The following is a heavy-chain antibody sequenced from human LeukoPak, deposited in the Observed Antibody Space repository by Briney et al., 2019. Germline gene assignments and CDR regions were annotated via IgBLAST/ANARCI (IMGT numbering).Heavy chain of an antibody. Sequence: GGSLRFSCAASGFTFSTFDMHWVRQTTGKGLEWVSTIATAGDTYYPGSVKGRFTIARENAKNSLYLQMNSLGAEDTAVYYCARAGGSSGWYAFGYWGQGTLVTVSS. CDR1: GFTFSTFD. J-gene: IGHJ4*02. CDR2: IATAGDT. D-gene: IGHD6-19*01. CDR3: ARAGGSSGWYAFGY. V-gene: IGHV3-13*01.